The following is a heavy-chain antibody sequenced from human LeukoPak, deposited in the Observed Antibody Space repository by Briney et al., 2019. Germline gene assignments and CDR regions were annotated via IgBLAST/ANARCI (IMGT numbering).Heavy chain of an antibody. Sequence: GGSLRLSCVASGFTVSSNYMSWVRQAPGKGPECVSVIYPGGTTYYADSVKGRFTISRDDSKNTLYLQMHSLRAEDTAVYYCVRESSGYYFDYWGQGTLVTVSS. V-gene: IGHV3-53*01. CDR2: IYPGGTT. CDR3: VRESSGYYFDY. CDR1: GFTVSSNY. J-gene: IGHJ4*02. D-gene: IGHD6-25*01.